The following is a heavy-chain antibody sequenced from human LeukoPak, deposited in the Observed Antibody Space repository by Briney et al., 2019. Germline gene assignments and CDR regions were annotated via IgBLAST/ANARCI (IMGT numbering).Heavy chain of an antibody. V-gene: IGHV4-4*07. J-gene: IGHJ6*03. CDR1: GGSISSYY. CDR3: ARDIIPSRSYYYCYYMDV. CDR2: IYTSGST. D-gene: IGHD1-26*01. Sequence: SETLSLTCTVSGGSISSYYWSWIRQPAGKGLEWIGRIYTSGSTNYNPSLKSRVTMSVDTSKNQFSLKLSSVTAADTAVYYCARDIIPSRSYYYCYYMDVWGKGTTVTVSS.